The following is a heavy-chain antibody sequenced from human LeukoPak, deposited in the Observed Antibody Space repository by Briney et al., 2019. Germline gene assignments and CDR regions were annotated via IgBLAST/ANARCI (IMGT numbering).Heavy chain of an antibody. Sequence: SETLSLTCNVSGGSISSSDHYWGWIRQPPGEGLEWIGSIYYSGITYYNPSLTSRVTISVDTSKNQFSLKLSSVTAADTAVYYCARRDYGDYVSAFEIWGQGTMVTVSS. CDR2: IYYSGIT. V-gene: IGHV4-39*07. CDR1: GGSISSSDHY. D-gene: IGHD4-17*01. CDR3: ARRDYGDYVSAFEI. J-gene: IGHJ3*02.